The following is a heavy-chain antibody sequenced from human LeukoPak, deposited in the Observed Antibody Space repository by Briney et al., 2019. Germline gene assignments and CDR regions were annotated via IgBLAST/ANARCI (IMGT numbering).Heavy chain of an antibody. V-gene: IGHV3-53*01. Sequence: GGSLRLSCAASWFTVSSNYMSWVRQAPGKGLEWVSVIYSGGSTYYADSVKGRFTISRDNSKNTLYLQMNSLSAEDTAVYYCASRGRSHYRGDYWGQGTLVTVSS. J-gene: IGHJ4*02. CDR1: WFTVSSNY. D-gene: IGHD1-26*01. CDR2: IYSGGST. CDR3: ASRGRSHYRGDY.